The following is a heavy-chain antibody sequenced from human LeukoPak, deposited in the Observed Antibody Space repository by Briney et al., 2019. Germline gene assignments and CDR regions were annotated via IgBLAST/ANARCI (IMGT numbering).Heavy chain of an antibody. CDR1: GYTFTGYY. CDR3: ATLGGSYYYFDY. J-gene: IGHJ4*02. CDR2: INPNSGGT. Sequence: ASVKVSCKASGYTFTGYYMHWVRQAPGQGLEWMGWINPNSGGTNHAQKFQGRVTMTRDTSISTAYMELSRLRSDDTAVYYCATLGGSYYYFDYWGQGTLVTVSS. D-gene: IGHD1-26*01. V-gene: IGHV1-2*02.